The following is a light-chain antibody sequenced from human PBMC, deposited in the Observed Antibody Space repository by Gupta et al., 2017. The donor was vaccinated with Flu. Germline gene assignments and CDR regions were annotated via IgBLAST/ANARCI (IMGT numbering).Light chain of an antibody. CDR2: DAS. CDR3: QQDDKWPSLS. CDR1: QSVSNN. J-gene: IGKJ3*01. Sequence: ELVMTQSPATLSVSPGESATLSCRASQSVSNNLAWYQRKPGQAPRLRIYDASTKATDIPPRFRRTGSGTEFTLTIRRLQSEGSAVFYGQQDDKWPSLSFDPGIKVRMK. V-gene: IGKV3-15*01.